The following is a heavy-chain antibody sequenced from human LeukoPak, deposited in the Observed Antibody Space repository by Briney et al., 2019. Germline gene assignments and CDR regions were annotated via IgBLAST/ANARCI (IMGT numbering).Heavy chain of an antibody. CDR3: ARADYGYGDYAEDNWFDP. V-gene: IGHV1-18*01. J-gene: IGHJ5*02. Sequence: ASVKVSCKASGYTFTSYGISWVRQAPGQGLEWMGWISAYNGNTNYAQKLQGRVTMTTDTSTSTAYMELRSLRSDDTAVYYCARADYGYGDYAEDNWFDPWGQGTLVTVSS. CDR2: ISAYNGNT. D-gene: IGHD4-17*01. CDR1: GYTFTSYG.